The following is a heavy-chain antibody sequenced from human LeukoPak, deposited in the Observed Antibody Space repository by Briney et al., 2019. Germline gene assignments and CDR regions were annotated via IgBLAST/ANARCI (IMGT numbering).Heavy chain of an antibody. Sequence: GGSLRLSCAASAFTFSTYAMSWVRQAPGKGLEWVSAISGRGGSTHYADSVRGRFTISRDNSKSTLYLQMNSLRAEHTAIYYCAKMPAYYYDSSGYAFHFDYWGQGTLVTVSS. CDR2: ISGRGGST. CDR3: AKMPAYYYDSSGYAFHFDY. D-gene: IGHD3-22*01. J-gene: IGHJ4*02. V-gene: IGHV3-23*01. CDR1: AFTFSTYA.